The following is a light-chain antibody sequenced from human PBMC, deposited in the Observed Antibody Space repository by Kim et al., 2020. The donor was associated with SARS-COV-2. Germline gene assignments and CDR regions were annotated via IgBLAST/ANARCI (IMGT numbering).Light chain of an antibody. CDR3: HQSSSIPYS. CDR2: YAS. CDR1: QSIGSS. J-gene: IGKJ2*03. V-gene: IGKV6-21*01. Sequence: SVTPKEKGTITCRASQSIGSSLHWYQQKPDQSPKLRIKYASQSFSGVPSRFSGSGSGTDFTLTINSLEVEDAATYYCHQSSSIPYSFGQGTKLEI.